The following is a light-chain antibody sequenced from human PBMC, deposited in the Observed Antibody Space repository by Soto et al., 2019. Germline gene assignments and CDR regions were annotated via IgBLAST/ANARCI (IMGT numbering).Light chain of an antibody. CDR3: QSYDNSLSCV. CDR2: VNS. J-gene: IGLJ3*02. Sequence: QSVLTHPPSASGTPGQRVTIPCDGRSSTIGSNPVNWYQQLPGTAPTLRTYVNSNRPSGVPDRFAGAKSGTSASLSINGLQAEDEAAYSCQSYDNSLSCVFGGGANVTVL. V-gene: IGLV1-44*01. CDR1: SSTIGSNP.